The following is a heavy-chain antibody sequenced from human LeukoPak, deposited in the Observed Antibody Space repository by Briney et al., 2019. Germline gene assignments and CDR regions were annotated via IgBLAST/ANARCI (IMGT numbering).Heavy chain of an antibody. Sequence: GGSLRLSCAASGFTFDDYAMHWVRQAPGKGLEWVSLISGDGDSTFYADSVKGRFTISRDNRKNYLYLQMNSLRTEDAALYYCAKAFRPGSTGYYYYYYYTMDVWGQGTTATVS. J-gene: IGHJ6*02. CDR3: AKAFRPGSTGYYYYYYYTMDV. D-gene: IGHD3-22*01. CDR2: ISGDGDST. V-gene: IGHV3-43*02. CDR1: GFTFDDYA.